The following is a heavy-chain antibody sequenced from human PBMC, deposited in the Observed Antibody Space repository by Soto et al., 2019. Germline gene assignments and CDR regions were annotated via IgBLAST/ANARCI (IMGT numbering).Heavy chain of an antibody. D-gene: IGHD6-13*01. CDR3: ATSFPSSSWPPSDY. CDR2: ISGSGGST. J-gene: IGHJ4*02. Sequence: GSLRLSCAASGFTFSSYAMSWVRQAPGKGLEWVSAISGSGGSTYYADSVKGRFTISRDNSKNTLYLQMNSLRAEDTAVYYCATSFPSSSWPPSDYWGQGTLVTVSS. CDR1: GFTFSSYA. V-gene: IGHV3-23*01.